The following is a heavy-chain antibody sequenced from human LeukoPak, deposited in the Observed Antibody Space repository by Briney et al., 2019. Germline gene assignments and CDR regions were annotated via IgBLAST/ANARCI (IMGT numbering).Heavy chain of an antibody. D-gene: IGHD2-2*01. CDR2: IKQDGSEK. Sequence: GGSLRLSCAASGFTFSSYWMSWVRQAPGKGLEWVANIKQDGSEKYYVDSVKGRFTISRDNAKNSLFLQMNSLRAEDTAVYYCARAGSSSHADYWGQGTLVTVSS. CDR3: ARAGSSSHADY. V-gene: IGHV3-7*01. J-gene: IGHJ4*02. CDR1: GFTFSSYW.